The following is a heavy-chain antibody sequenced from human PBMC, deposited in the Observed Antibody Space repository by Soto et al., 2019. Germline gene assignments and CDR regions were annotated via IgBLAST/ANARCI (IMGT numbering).Heavy chain of an antibody. Sequence: SLRLSCAASGFTFSTYWMSWVRQAPGKGLEWVANIKQDGSQKYYVDSVKGRFTIYRDNAKNSLYLQMNSLSAEDTAIYYCARPYCSGGSCYNWFDPWGQGTLVTVSS. CDR3: ARPYCSGGSCYNWFDP. D-gene: IGHD2-15*01. J-gene: IGHJ5*02. CDR2: IKQDGSQK. CDR1: GFTFSTYW. V-gene: IGHV3-7*03.